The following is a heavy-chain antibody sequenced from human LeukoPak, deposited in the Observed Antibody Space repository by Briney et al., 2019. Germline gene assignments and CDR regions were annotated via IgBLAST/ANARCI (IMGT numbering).Heavy chain of an antibody. CDR2: INHSGST. CDR3: ARRSSIFGVVIIPLDAFDI. V-gene: IGHV4-34*01. D-gene: IGHD3-3*01. J-gene: IGHJ3*02. Sequence: SETLSLTCAVYGGSFSGYYWSWIRQPPGKGLEWIGEINHSGSTNYNPSLKSRVTISVDTSKNQFSLKLSSVTAADTAVYYCARRSSIFGVVIIPLDAFDIWGQGTMVTVS. CDR1: GGSFSGYY.